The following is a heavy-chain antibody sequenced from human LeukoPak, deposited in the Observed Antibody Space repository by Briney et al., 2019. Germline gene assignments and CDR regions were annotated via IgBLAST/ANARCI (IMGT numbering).Heavy chain of an antibody. CDR3: ARGEKGIGAAFDI. J-gene: IGHJ3*02. CDR1: GFTVSSNY. CDR2: TYSDGSI. D-gene: IGHD3-16*01. V-gene: IGHV3-53*01. Sequence: GGSLRLSCAASGFTVSSNYMGWVRQAPGNGLESVSLTYSDGSIHYADSLKGRFTVSRDNSENSLYLQMNTLRVDDTAVYYCARGEKGIGAAFDIWGQGTMVTVSS.